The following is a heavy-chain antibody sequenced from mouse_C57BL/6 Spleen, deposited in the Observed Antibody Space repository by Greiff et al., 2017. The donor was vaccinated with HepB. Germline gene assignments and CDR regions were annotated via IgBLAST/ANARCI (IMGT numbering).Heavy chain of an antibody. CDR2: FHPYNDDT. Sequence: VQRVESGAELVKPGASVKMSCKASGYTFTTYPIEWMKQNHGKSLEWIGNFHPYNDDTKYNEKFKGKATLTVEKSSSTVYLELSRLTSDDSAVYYCARGRGNYVRWYFDVWGTGTTVTVSS. J-gene: IGHJ1*03. D-gene: IGHD2-1*01. V-gene: IGHV1-47*01. CDR3: ARGRGNYVRWYFDV. CDR1: GYTFTTYP.